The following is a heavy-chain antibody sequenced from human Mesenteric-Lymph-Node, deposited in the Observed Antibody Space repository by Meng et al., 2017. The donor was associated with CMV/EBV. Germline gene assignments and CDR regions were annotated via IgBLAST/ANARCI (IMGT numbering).Heavy chain of an antibody. Sequence: ASVKVSCKASGYTFTSYGISWVRQATGQGLEWMGWMNPNSGNTGYAQKFQGRVTMTRNTSISTAYMELSSLRSEDTAVYYCARGASDSSSDDSFDYWGQETLVTVSS. D-gene: IGHD6-6*01. J-gene: IGHJ4*02. V-gene: IGHV1-8*02. CDR2: MNPNSGNT. CDR3: ARGASDSSSDDSFDY. CDR1: GYTFTSYG.